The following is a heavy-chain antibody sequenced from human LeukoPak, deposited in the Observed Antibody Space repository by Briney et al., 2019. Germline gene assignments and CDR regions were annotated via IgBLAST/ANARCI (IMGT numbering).Heavy chain of an antibody. Sequence: NPSETLSLTCAVSGGSISIGGYSWSWIRQPPGKGLEWIGYIYHSGSTYYNPSLKSRVTISVDRSKNQFSLKLSSVTAADTAVYYCAREGGGYYGSGSYWDYWGQGTLVTVSS. CDR2: IYHSGST. V-gene: IGHV4-30-2*01. CDR1: GGSISIGGYS. CDR3: AREGGGYYGSGSYWDY. J-gene: IGHJ4*02. D-gene: IGHD3-10*01.